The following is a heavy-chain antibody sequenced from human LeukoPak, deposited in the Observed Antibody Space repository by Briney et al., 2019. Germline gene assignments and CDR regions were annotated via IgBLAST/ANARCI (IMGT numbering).Heavy chain of an antibody. Sequence: PSETLSPTCTVSGGSMSSYYWSWVRQPPGKGLQWIGYIYYTGIINYNPSLKSRVTISLNTSQNHFSLRLTSVTAADTAMYYCARLTTVTPYFDNWGQGILVTVSS. V-gene: IGHV4-59*01. CDR2: IYYTGII. J-gene: IGHJ4*02. CDR3: ARLTTVTPYFDN. D-gene: IGHD4-17*01. CDR1: GGSMSSYY.